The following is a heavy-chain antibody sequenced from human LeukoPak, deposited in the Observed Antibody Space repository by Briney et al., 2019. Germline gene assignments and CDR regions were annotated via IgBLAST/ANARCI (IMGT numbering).Heavy chain of an antibody. Sequence: SETLSLTCAVSGGSISSGGYSWSWIRQPPGKGLEWIGYIYHSGSTYYNPSLKSRVTMSVDTSKNQFSLKLSSVTAADTAVYYCARDGWDSSGYFDYWGQGTLVTVSS. J-gene: IGHJ4*02. V-gene: IGHV4-30-2*01. D-gene: IGHD3-22*01. CDR2: IYHSGST. CDR1: GGSISSGGYS. CDR3: ARDGWDSSGYFDY.